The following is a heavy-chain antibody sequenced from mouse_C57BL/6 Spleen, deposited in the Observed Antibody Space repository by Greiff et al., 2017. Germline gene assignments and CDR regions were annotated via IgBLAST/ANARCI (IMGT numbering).Heavy chain of an antibody. J-gene: IGHJ1*03. CDR3: ARYYGSSHWYFDV. D-gene: IGHD1-1*01. Sequence: QVQLQQPGAELVKPGASVKLSCKASGYTFTSYWMHWVKQRPGRGLERIGRIDPNSGGTKYNEKFKSKATLTVDKPSSTAYMQLSSLTSEDSAVYYCARYYGSSHWYFDVWGTGTTVTVSS. V-gene: IGHV1-72*01. CDR1: GYTFTSYW. CDR2: IDPNSGGT.